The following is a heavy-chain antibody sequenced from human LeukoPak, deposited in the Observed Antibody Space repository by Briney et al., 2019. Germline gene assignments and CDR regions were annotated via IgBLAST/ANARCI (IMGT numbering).Heavy chain of an antibody. V-gene: IGHV4-38-2*02. Sequence: PSETLSLTCTVSGFSISSGHYWGWVRQPPGAGLEWIGSVYQSGTTYYNPSLKSRVTTSVDMSKNQFSLRLRPVTAVDTAVYYCARIFIRNGYSSYFDCWGQGNLVTVSS. CDR2: VYQSGTT. D-gene: IGHD5-18*01. CDR3: ARIFIRNGYSSYFDC. J-gene: IGHJ4*02. CDR1: GFSISSGHY.